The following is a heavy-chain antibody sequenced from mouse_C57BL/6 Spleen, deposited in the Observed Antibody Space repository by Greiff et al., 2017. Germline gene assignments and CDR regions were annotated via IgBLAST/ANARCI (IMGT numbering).Heavy chain of an antibody. CDR2: IDPSDSYT. CDR3: ARREGLLRSMDY. CDR1: GYTFTSYW. Sequence: QVKLQQPGAELVMPGASVKLSCKASGYTFTSYWMHWVKQRPGQGLEWIGEIDPSDSYTNYNQKFKGKFTLTVDKSSSTAYMQLSSLTSEDSAVYYCARREGLLRSMDYWGQGTSVTVSS. J-gene: IGHJ4*01. V-gene: IGHV1-69*01. D-gene: IGHD2-3*01.